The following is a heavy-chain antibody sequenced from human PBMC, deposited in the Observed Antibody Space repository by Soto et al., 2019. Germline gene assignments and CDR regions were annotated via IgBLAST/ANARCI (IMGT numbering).Heavy chain of an antibody. CDR2: IDPSDSYT. CDR1: GYSFTSYW. CDR3: ARSESGYCSSTSCYYYGMDV. V-gene: IGHV5-10-1*01. J-gene: IGHJ6*02. D-gene: IGHD2-2*01. Sequence: GESLKISCKGSGYSFTSYWISWVRQMPGKGLEWMGRIDPSDSYTNYSPSFRGHVTISADKSISTAYLQWSSLKASDTAMYYCARSESGYCSSTSCYYYGMDVWGQGTTVTVSS.